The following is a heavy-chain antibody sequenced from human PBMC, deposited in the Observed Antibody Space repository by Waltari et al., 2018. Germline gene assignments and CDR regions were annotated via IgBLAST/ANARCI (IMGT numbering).Heavy chain of an antibody. CDR1: GGSISSYY. V-gene: IGHV4-59*01. J-gene: IGHJ4*02. Sequence: QVQLQESGPGLVKPSETLSLTCTVSGGSISSYYWSWIRQPPGKGLEWIGYIYYRGSTNYHPTLKSRVTMSVDTAKNQFSLKLSSVTAADTAVYYWARSPRGGARYFDYWGQGTLVTVSS. CDR3: ARSPRGGARYFDY. D-gene: IGHD3-16*01. CDR2: IYYRGST.